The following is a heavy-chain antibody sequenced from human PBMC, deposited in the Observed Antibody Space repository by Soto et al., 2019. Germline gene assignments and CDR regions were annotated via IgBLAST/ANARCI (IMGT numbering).Heavy chain of an antibody. J-gene: IGHJ4*02. CDR3: ARLSNDRVSSGSHFDY. Sequence: SETLSLTCTVSGGSISSSSYYWGWIRQPPGKGLEWIGSIYYSGSTYYNPSLKSRVTISVDTSKNQFSLKLSSVTAADTAVYYCARLSNDRVSSGSHFDYWGQGTLVTVSS. CDR2: IYYSGST. CDR1: GGSISSSSYY. V-gene: IGHV4-39*01. D-gene: IGHD6-19*01.